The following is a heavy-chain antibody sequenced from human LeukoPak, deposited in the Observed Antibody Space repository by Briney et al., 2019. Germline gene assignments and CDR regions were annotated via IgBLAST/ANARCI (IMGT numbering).Heavy chain of an antibody. D-gene: IGHD6-13*01. CDR3: ARDDKGDRWYNY. CDR2: IYYSGST. V-gene: IGHV4-39*07. Sequence: KPSETLSLTCTVSGGSISSSSYYWGWIRQPPGKGLEWIGSIYYSGSTYYNPSLKSRVTISVDTSKNQFSLKLSSVTAADTAVYYCARDDKGDRWYNYWGQGTLVTVSS. J-gene: IGHJ4*02. CDR1: GGSISSSSYY.